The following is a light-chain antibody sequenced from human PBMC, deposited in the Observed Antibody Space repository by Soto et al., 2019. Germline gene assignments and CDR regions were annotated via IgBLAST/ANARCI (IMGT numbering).Light chain of an antibody. V-gene: IGLV2-14*01. CDR2: EVS. Sequence: QSVLTQPASVSGSPGQSITISCTGTSSDVGGYNYVSWYQHHPGKAPKLMIYEVSNRPSGLSNRFSGSKSGNTASLTISGLQAEDEAHYYCSSYTGSSTYVLGTGTKVNGL. CDR1: SSDVGGYNY. J-gene: IGLJ1*01. CDR3: SSYTGSSTYV.